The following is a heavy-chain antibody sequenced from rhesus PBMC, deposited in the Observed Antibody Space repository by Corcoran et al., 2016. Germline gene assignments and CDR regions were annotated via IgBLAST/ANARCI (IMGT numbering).Heavy chain of an antibody. CDR1: GGSISDSYR. J-gene: IGHJ1*01. CDR3: ARGRYYSGSYYLEYFEF. V-gene: IGHV4S10*01. Sequence: QVQLQESGPGVVKPSETLSLTCAVSGGSISDSYRWSWIRQPPGKGLEWIGYIYGISTSTNSNPSLKSRVTISKDTSKNQFSLKLGSVTAADTAVYYCARGRYYSGSYYLEYFEFWGQGALVTVSS. CDR2: IYGISTST. D-gene: IGHD3-16*01.